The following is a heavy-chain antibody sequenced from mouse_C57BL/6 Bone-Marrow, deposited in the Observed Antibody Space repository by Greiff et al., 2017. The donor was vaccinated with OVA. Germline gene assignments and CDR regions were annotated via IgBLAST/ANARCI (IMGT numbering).Heavy chain of an antibody. Sequence: QVQLQQSGPGLVQPSQSLSITCTVSGFSLTSYGVHWVRQSPGKGLEWLGVICSGGSTDYNAAFISSLSISKHNPKSQVFFKMHSLQADDTAIYYCARGGGPFAYWGQGTLVTVSA. CDR3: ARGGGPFAY. V-gene: IGHV2-2*01. CDR2: ICSGGST. J-gene: IGHJ3*01. CDR1: GFSLTSYG.